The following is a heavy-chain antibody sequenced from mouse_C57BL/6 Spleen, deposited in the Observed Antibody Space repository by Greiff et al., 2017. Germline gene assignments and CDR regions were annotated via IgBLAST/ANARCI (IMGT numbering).Heavy chain of an antibody. J-gene: IGHJ4*01. CDR1: GFTFSDYG. D-gene: IGHD1-1*01. Sequence: EVKLMESGGGLVKPGGSLKLSCAASGFTFSDYGMHWVRQAPEKGLEWVAYISSGSGTIYYADTVKGRFTISRDNAKNTLFLQMTSLRSEDTAMYYCARPGYYYGSSYMSAMDYWGQGTSVTVSS. V-gene: IGHV5-17*01. CDR3: ARPGYYYGSSYMSAMDY. CDR2: ISSGSGTI.